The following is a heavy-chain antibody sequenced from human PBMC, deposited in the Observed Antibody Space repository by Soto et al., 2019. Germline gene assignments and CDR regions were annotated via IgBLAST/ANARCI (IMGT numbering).Heavy chain of an antibody. J-gene: IGHJ4*02. CDR1: GYTFTSYA. CDR2: INAGNGNT. D-gene: IGHD6-19*01. Sequence: SVKVSCQASGYTFTSYARHWLRQAAGQRLEWMGGINAGNGNTKYSQKFRGRVTITRDTYASTAYMELSSLRAEDTAVYYCARFSSGWYQIVYWGQGTLVTVSS. V-gene: IGHV1-3*01. CDR3: ARFSSGWYQIVY.